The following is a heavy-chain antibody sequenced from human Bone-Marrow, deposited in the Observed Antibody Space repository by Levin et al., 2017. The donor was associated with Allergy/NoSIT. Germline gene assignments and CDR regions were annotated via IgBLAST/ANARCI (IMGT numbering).Heavy chain of an antibody. V-gene: IGHV3-23*01. J-gene: IGHJ4*02. CDR2: ISGSGTFT. D-gene: IGHD3-22*01. CDR3: AKDRGHSYYDSRGYSCFDY. CDR1: GFTFSSYS. Sequence: GESLKISCAASGFTFSSYSLNWVRQAPGKGLEWVSGISGSGTFTYYVDSVRGRFTISRDNSKNTVYLQMNSLRAEDTAIYYCAKDRGHSYYDSRGYSCFDYWGQGTLLTVSS.